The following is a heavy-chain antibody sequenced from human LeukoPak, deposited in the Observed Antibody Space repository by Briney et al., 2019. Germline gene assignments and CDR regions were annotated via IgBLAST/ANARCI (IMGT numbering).Heavy chain of an antibody. CDR2: IQYDGSNK. J-gene: IGHJ4*02. Sequence: PGGSLRLSCAASGFTFSSYGMHWVRQAPGKELEWVAFIQYDGSNKYYADSVKGRFTISRDNSKNTLYLQMNSLRAEDTAVYYCAKGDVLRYFDWLSFDYWGQGTLVTVSS. CDR1: GFTFSSYG. CDR3: AKGDVLRYFDWLSFDY. D-gene: IGHD3-9*01. V-gene: IGHV3-30*02.